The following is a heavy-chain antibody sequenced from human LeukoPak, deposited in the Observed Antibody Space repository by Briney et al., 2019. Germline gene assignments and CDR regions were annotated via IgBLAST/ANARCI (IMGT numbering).Heavy chain of an antibody. V-gene: IGHV1-69*04. Sequence: ASVTVSCKASGGTFSSYAISWVRQAPGQGLEWMGRIIPILGIANYAQKFQGRVTITADKSTSTAYMELSSLRSEDTAVYYCARAARRADAFDIWGQGTMVTVSS. CDR1: GGTFSSYA. CDR2: IIPILGIA. J-gene: IGHJ3*02. CDR3: ARAARRADAFDI.